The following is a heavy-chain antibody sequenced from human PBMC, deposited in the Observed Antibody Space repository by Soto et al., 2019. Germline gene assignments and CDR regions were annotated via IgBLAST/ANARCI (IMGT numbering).Heavy chain of an antibody. V-gene: IGHV1-18*01. CDR2: ISANNGKT. CDR3: ARDPDYYGSGSYFDL. D-gene: IGHD3-10*01. CDR1: GYTFTNYG. Sequence: QVQLVQSGAEVKKPGASVKVSCKASGYTFTNYGISWARQAPGQGLEWMGWISANNGKTNYAQNVQGRVTMTTDTPTNTAYMELRSLRSDDTALYYCARDPDYYGSGSYFDLWGRGTLVTVSS. J-gene: IGHJ2*01.